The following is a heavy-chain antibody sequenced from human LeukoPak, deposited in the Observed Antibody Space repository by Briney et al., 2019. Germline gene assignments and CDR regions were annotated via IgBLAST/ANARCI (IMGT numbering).Heavy chain of an antibody. Sequence: SETLSLTCTVYGGSFSGYYWSWIRQPPGKGLEWIGEINHSGSTNYNPSLKSRVTISVDTSKNQFSLKLSSVTAADTAVYYCARHNGRYSSYPEYFDYWGQGTLVTVSS. V-gene: IGHV4-34*01. J-gene: IGHJ4*02. CDR3: ARHNGRYSSYPEYFDY. D-gene: IGHD3-9*01. CDR2: INHSGST. CDR1: GGSFSGYY.